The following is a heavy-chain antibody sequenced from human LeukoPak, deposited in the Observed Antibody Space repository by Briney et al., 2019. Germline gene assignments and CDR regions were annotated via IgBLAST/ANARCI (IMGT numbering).Heavy chain of an antibody. D-gene: IGHD4-17*01. J-gene: IGHJ3*02. CDR2: VNPNSGGT. V-gene: IGHV1-2*02. CDR1: GYTFIGYY. CDR3: ASGRDYGDERGAFDI. Sequence: VSVKVSCKASGYTFIGYYMHWVRQAPGQGLEWMGWVNPNSGGTNYAQKFQGRVTMTRDTSISTAYMELSRLRSDDTAVYYCASGRDYGDERGAFDIWGQGTMVTVSS.